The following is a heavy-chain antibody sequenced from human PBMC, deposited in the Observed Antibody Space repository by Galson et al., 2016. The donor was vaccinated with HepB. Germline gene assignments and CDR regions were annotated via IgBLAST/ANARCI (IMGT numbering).Heavy chain of an antibody. V-gene: IGHV2-70*01. CDR1: GFSLSTSGMC. CDR3: ARMKYYYYGMDV. Sequence: PALVKPTQTLTLTCTFSGFSLSTSGMCVSWIRQPPGKALEWLALIDWDEDKYYSTSLKTRPTISKDTSKNQVVLTMTNMDPVDTATYYCARMKYYYYGMDVWGQGTTVTVSS. J-gene: IGHJ6*02. CDR2: IDWDEDK.